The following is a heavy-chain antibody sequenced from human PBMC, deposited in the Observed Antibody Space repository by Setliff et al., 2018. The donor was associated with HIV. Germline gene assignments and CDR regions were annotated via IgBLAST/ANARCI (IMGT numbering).Heavy chain of an antibody. J-gene: IGHJ6*02. D-gene: IGHD3-10*01. Sequence: SETLSLTCTVSGDSIDRTGYYWGWIRQPPGKGLEWIGSIYYNGNTYNKPSLKSRVTISVDTSKNQFSLKLNSVTAADTAVYYCARHGDSSGWFGAVYYGIDAWGQGTTVTISS. CDR2: IYYNGNT. CDR3: ARHGDSSGWFGAVYYGIDA. V-gene: IGHV4-39*01. CDR1: GDSIDRTGYY.